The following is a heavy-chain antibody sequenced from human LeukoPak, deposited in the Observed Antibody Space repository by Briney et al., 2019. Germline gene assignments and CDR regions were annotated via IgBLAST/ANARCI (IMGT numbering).Heavy chain of an antibody. CDR3: IRDEALWRLDY. Sequence: GGSLRLSCAASGFTFSNHWMHWVRQAPGKGLVWVSRIDEGGSNAMYVDSVKGRFSISRDNAKNTVNLQMNSLRAEDTGVYYCIRDEALWRLDYWGQGTLVTVSS. CDR2: IDEGGSNA. D-gene: IGHD2-21*01. CDR1: GFTFSNHW. V-gene: IGHV3-74*03. J-gene: IGHJ4*02.